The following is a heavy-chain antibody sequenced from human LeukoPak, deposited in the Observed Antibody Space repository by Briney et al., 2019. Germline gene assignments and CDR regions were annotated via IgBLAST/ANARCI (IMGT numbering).Heavy chain of an antibody. CDR2: IYYSGST. CDR3: ARVRLAVIAFDI. D-gene: IGHD2-21*01. V-gene: IGHV4-59*01. Sequence: SETLSLTCTVSGGSISGYYWSWIRQPPGKGLEWIGYIYYSGSTNYNPSLKSRVTISVDTSKNQFSLKLSSVTAADTAVYYCARVRLAVIAFDIWGQGTMVTVSS. J-gene: IGHJ3*02. CDR1: GGSISGYY.